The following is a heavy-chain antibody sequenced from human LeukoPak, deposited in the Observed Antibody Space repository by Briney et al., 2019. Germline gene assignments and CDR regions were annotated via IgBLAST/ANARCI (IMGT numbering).Heavy chain of an antibody. CDR2: INYRGNT. V-gene: IGHV4-39*07. CDR1: GDSISNTTYY. CDR3: ARTFRELNFDY. Sequence: SETLSLTCIVSGDSISNTTYYWGWVRQPPGKGLEWIGSINYRGNTYYNVSLKSRVTISVDTSKNQFSLNLTSVTAADTAIYYCARTFRELNFDYWGQGTLVTVSS. D-gene: IGHD1-26*01. J-gene: IGHJ4*02.